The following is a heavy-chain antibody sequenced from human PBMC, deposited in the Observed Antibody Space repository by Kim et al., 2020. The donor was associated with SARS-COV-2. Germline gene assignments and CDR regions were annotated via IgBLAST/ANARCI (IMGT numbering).Heavy chain of an antibody. CDR3: ARERLPNPTTNWFDP. V-gene: IGHV3-30-3*01. D-gene: IGHD2-21*01. CDR2: ISYDGSNK. J-gene: IGHJ5*02. Sequence: GGSLRLSCAASGFTFSSYAMHWVRQAPGKGLEWVAVISYDGSNKYYADSVKGRFTISRDNSKNTLYLQMNSLRAEDTAVYYCARERLPNPTTNWFDPWGQGTLVTVSS. CDR1: GFTFSSYA.